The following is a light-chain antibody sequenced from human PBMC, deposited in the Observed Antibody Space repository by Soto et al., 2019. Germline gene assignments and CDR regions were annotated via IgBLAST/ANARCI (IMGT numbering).Light chain of an antibody. CDR3: QQYNTFSFT. Sequence: DIQMTQSPSTLSASIGDRVTITCRASRTISDWLAWYQQRTGKAPKLLIYRAFRLESGVPRRFSGSASGTEFTLTISGLQPDDFATYYCQQYNTFSFTFGQGTRLEIK. V-gene: IGKV1-5*03. CDR1: RTISDW. J-gene: IGKJ2*01. CDR2: RAF.